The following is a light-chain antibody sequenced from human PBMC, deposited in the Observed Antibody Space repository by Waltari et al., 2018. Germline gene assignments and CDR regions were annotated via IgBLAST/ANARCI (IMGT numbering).Light chain of an antibody. V-gene: IGKV3-11*01. CDR3: QQRSKWPLT. Sequence: EIVLTQSPATLSLSPGERATLSCRASQSVSSYLAWYQQKPGQAPRLLIYAASNRATGIPARFSGSGSGTDFTLTISSLEPEDFAVYYCQQRSKWPLTFGGGTKVEIK. J-gene: IGKJ4*01. CDR1: QSVSSY. CDR2: AAS.